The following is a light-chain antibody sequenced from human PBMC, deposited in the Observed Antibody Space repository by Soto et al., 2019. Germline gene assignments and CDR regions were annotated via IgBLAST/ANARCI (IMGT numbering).Light chain of an antibody. Sequence: EIVLTQSPATLSVSPGERATLSCRASQSVSSNLAWYQQKPGQAPRFLIYGASSRATGIPDRFSGSGSGTDFTLTISRLEPEDFAVYYCQQYGNSPPTFGQGTKVDIK. J-gene: IGKJ1*01. CDR3: QQYGNSPPT. CDR2: GAS. CDR1: QSVSSN. V-gene: IGKV3-20*01.